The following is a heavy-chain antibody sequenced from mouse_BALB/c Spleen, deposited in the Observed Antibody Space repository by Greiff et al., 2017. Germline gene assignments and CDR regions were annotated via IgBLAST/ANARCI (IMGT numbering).Heavy chain of an antibody. CDR2: IRNKANGYTT. CDR3: ARDWGSSGPFAY. CDR1: GFTFTDYY. J-gene: IGHJ3*01. V-gene: IGHV7-3*02. Sequence: EVKLVESGGGLVQPGGSLRLSCATSGFTFTDYYMSWVRQPPGKALEWLGFIRNKANGYTTEYSASVKGRFTISRDNSQSILYLQMNTLRAEDSATYYCARDWGSSGPFAYWGQGTLVTVSA. D-gene: IGHD3-1*01.